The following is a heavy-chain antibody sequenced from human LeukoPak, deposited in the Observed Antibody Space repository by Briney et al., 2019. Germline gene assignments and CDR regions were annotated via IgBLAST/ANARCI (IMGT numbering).Heavy chain of an antibody. CDR2: IKEDGSKK. V-gene: IGHV3-7*01. D-gene: IGHD3-10*01. CDR3: ARAGSHWHYVY. J-gene: IGHJ4*02. CDR1: GFTFSSHW. Sequence: GGSLRLSCAASGFTFSSHWMTWVRQAPGKGLEWVANIKEDGSKKNYVDSVKGRFTISRDNAKNSLSLQMNNLRVEDTAVYYCARAGSHWHYVYWGQGTVVTVSS.